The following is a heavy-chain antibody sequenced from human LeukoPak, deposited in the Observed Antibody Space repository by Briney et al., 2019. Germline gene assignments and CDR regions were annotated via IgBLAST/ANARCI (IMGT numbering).Heavy chain of an antibody. D-gene: IGHD4-17*01. CDR1: GFTLSSYA. Sequence: GGSLRLSCAASGFTLSSYAMSWVRQAPGKGLEWVSAISDSGNTYHADSVEGRFTISRDSSKNTLFLQMNSLRAEDTAVYYCARGNGDYPQTPFDYWGQGTLVTVSS. CDR2: ISDSGNT. CDR3: ARGNGDYPQTPFDY. V-gene: IGHV3-23*01. J-gene: IGHJ4*02.